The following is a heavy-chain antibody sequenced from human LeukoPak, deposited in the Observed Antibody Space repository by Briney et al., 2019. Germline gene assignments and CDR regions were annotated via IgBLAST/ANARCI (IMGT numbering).Heavy chain of an antibody. V-gene: IGHV4-39*01. J-gene: IGHJ4*02. CDR1: GGALISDNFY. Sequence: PSETLSLTCTVSGGALISDNFYWGWVRQPPGKGLEWVGSINYSGTTYYNPSLRSRVSISVDTSRTQFFLRLNSVTAADTAVYYCGRLFDSWGQGILVTVSS. CDR3: GRLFDS. CDR2: INYSGTT.